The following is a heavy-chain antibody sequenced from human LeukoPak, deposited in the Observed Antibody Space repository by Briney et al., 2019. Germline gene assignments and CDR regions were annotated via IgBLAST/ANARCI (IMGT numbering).Heavy chain of an antibody. CDR1: GHTFRSYY. J-gene: IGHJ4*02. V-gene: IGHV1-18*04. CDR3: ARQGYGGHSRGAADY. Sequence: ASVKVSCKHSGHTFRSYYIHWVRQAPGQGLEWMGWISANNGNRNYALKLQDRVSMTTDTSTSTAYMELRSLRSDDTAVYYCARQGYGGHSRGAADYWGQGTLVTVSS. D-gene: IGHD4-23*01. CDR2: ISANNGNR.